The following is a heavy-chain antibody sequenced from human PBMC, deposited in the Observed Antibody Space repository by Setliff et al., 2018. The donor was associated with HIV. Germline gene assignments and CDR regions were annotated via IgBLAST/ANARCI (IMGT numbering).Heavy chain of an antibody. CDR1: GYIFTSYG. V-gene: IGHV1-18*01. CDR3: ATSSRIYYYSYMDV. J-gene: IGHJ6*03. D-gene: IGHD2-2*01. Sequence: GASVKVSCKASGYIFTSYGISWVRQAPGQGLEWMGWISAYNGHTNYAQKLQGRVTMTTDTSTSTAYMELRTLRSDDTAVYYCATSSRIYYYSYMDVWGKGTTVTVSS. CDR2: ISAYNGHT.